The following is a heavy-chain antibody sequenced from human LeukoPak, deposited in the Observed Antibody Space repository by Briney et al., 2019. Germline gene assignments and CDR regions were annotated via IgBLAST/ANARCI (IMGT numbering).Heavy chain of an antibody. D-gene: IGHD3-10*01. Sequence: GGSLRLSCAASGFTFSAYTVSWVRQAPGKGLEWVSSITSSGPHMYYADSVKGRFTVSRDNAKNSLYLQMNSLRAEETAVYYCARIIGSGGSGSYYYLDYGGQGTLVTVSS. J-gene: IGHJ4*02. CDR2: ITSSGPHM. CDR3: ARIIGSGGSGSYYYLDY. V-gene: IGHV3-21*01. CDR1: GFTFSAYT.